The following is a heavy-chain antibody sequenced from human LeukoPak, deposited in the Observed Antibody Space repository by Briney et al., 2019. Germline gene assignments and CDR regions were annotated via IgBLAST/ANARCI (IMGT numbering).Heavy chain of an antibody. D-gene: IGHD3-10*01. J-gene: IGHJ6*02. CDR2: VSAYVGST. CDR3: ARGGRDGMDV. V-gene: IGHV1-18*01. Sequence: ASVKVSCKASGYSFTSYGFSWVRRAPGQGLEWIGWVSAYVGSTNYAQKIRGRVTMTTDASKNTVYMQLRSLRFDDTAVYYCARGGRDGMDVWGQGTTVTVSS. CDR1: GYSFTSYG.